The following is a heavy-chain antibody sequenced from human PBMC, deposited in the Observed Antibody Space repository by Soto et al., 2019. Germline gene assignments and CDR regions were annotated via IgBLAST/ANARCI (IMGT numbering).Heavy chain of an antibody. CDR2: IYHSGST. V-gene: IGHV4-4*02. D-gene: IGHD6-13*01. J-gene: IGHJ3*02. CDR1: GGSISSSNW. Sequence: QVQLQESGPGLVKPSGTLSLTCAVSGGSISSSNWWSWVRQPPGKGLEWIGEIYHSGSTNYNPSLKSRVTISVDKSKNPCYLKRSSVTAADTAVYSCARDLVAAAGTDAFDIWGQGTMVTVSS. CDR3: ARDLVAAAGTDAFDI.